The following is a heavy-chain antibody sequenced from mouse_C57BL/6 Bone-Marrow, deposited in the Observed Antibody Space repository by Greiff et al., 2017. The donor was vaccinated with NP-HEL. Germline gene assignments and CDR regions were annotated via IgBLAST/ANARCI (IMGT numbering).Heavy chain of an antibody. V-gene: IGHV5-9-1*02. CDR2: ISSGGDYI. Sequence: EVQVVESGEGLVKPGGSLKLSCAASGFTFSSYAMSWVRQTPEKRLEWVAYISSGGDYIYYADTVKGRFTISRDNARNTLYLQMSSLKSEDTAMYYCTREAQLGRFAYWGQGTLVTVSA. J-gene: IGHJ3*01. CDR1: GFTFSSYA. D-gene: IGHD4-1*02. CDR3: TREAQLGRFAY.